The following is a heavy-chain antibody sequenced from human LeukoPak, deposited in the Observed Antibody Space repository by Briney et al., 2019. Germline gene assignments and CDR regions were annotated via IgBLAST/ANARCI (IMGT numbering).Heavy chain of an antibody. J-gene: IGHJ3*02. Sequence: GGSLRLSCAASGFTFSSYGMTWVRQAPGKGLEGVASISGIRGRTYYADSVKGRFTISRDPSKNTLYLQMNSLRAEDTAVYYCAKDDRENDAFDIWGQGTMVTVSS. D-gene: IGHD3-22*01. CDR2: ISGIRGRT. CDR1: GFTFSSYG. CDR3: AKDDRENDAFDI. V-gene: IGHV3-23*01.